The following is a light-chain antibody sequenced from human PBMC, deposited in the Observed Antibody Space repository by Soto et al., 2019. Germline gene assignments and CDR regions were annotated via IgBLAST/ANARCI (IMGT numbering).Light chain of an antibody. J-gene: IGKJ1*01. CDR3: QQSYSSPPT. V-gene: IGKV1-39*01. Sequence: IQMTQSPSSLSASVEDRVIITCRASQIISNHLNWYQQKPGKAPKLLIVAASSLQSGVPSRFSGSRSGPDFTLTISSLQPEDFATYYCQQSYSSPPTFGQGTKVDIK. CDR1: QIISNH. CDR2: AAS.